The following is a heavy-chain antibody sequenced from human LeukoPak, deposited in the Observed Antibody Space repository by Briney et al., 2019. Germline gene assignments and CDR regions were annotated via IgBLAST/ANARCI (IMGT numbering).Heavy chain of an antibody. D-gene: IGHD3-10*01. CDR2: IYVGDSDT. Sequence: GESLKISCKGSGYSFSTNWIGWVRQMPGKGLEWMGIIYVGDSDTKYSPSFQGQVTISVDKSIDTAYLQWSSLKASDTAMYYCARHGSGVGDWFDPWGQGTLVTVSS. CDR3: ARHGSGVGDWFDP. V-gene: IGHV5-51*01. CDR1: GYSFSTNW. J-gene: IGHJ5*02.